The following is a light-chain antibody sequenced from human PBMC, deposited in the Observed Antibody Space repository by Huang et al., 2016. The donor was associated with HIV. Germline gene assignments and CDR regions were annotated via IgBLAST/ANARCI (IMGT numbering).Light chain of an antibody. CDR3: MQALETPIT. CDR1: QSLLHSNGYNY. J-gene: IGKJ5*01. CDR2: LGS. V-gene: IGKV2-28*01. Sequence: DIVMTQSPLSLPVTPGEPASISCTSSQSLLHSNGYNYLDWYLQKPGQSPQLLISLGSNRASGGPDRFSGSGSGTDFTLKISRVEAEDVGVYYCMQALETPITFGQGTRLEIK.